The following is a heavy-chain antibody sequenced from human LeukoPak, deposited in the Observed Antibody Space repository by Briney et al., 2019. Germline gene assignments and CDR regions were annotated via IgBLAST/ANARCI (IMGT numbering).Heavy chain of an antibody. CDR3: ARDGRPRWPGLYFDY. CDR1: GFTFSSYA. J-gene: IGHJ4*02. V-gene: IGHV3-30-3*01. D-gene: IGHD2-15*01. Sequence: PGGSLRLSCAASGFTFSSYAMHWVRQAPGKGLEWVAVISYDGSNKYYADSVKGRFTISRDNSKNTLYLQMNSLRAEDTAVYYCARDGRPRWPGLYFDYWGQGTLVTVSS. CDR2: ISYDGSNK.